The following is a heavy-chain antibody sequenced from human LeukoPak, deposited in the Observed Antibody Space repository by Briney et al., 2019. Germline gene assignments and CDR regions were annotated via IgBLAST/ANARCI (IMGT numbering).Heavy chain of an antibody. J-gene: IGHJ4*02. D-gene: IGHD2-15*01. Sequence: ASVKVPCKASGGTFSSYAISWVRQAPGQGLEWMGGIIPIFGTANYAQKFQGRVTITADESTSTAYMELSSLRSEDTAVYYCARSLLRLGYCSGGSCYSFDYWGQGTLVTVSS. CDR1: GGTFSSYA. V-gene: IGHV1-69*13. CDR3: ARSLLRLGYCSGGSCYSFDY. CDR2: IIPIFGTA.